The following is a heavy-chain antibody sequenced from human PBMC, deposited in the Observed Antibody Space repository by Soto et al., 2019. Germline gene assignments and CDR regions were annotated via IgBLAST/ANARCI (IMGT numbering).Heavy chain of an antibody. CDR1: GFTFNIYS. CDR3: VRIGGRSPGDY. Sequence: DVQLVESGGGLVRPGGSLRLYCAASGFTFNIYSMNWVRQAPGKGLEWVSYISSSSSTIYYADSVKGRFTISRDNAKNSLYLQMNSLRAEDTAVYYCVRIGGRSPGDYWGQGTLVTVSS. CDR2: ISSSSSTI. V-gene: IGHV3-48*01. J-gene: IGHJ4*02.